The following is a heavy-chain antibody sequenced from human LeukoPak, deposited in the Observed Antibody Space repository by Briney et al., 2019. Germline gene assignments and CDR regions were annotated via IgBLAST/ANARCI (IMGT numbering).Heavy chain of an antibody. D-gene: IGHD6-25*01. V-gene: IGHV4-34*01. CDR2: INHSGST. J-gene: IGHJ6*03. CDR1: GGSFSGYH. CDR3: ARGTATGSPTARRYYSYYMDV. Sequence: TSSETLSLTCAVYGGSFSGYHWSWVRQPPGKGLEWIGEINHSGSTNYNPSLKSRVTISVDTSKNLFSLNLSSVTAADTAVFFSARGTATGSPTARRYYSYYMDVSGKGSTVTAFS.